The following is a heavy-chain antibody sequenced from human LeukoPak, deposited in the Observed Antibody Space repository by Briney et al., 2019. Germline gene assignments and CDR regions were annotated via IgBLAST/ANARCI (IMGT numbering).Heavy chain of an antibody. J-gene: IGHJ3*02. V-gene: IGHV4-4*07. CDR3: XXDHDILTGPSDAFDI. D-gene: IGHD3-9*01. Sequence: SETLSLTCTVSGGSISSYYWSWIRQPAGKGLEWIGRIYTGGSTNYNPSLKSRVTMSVDTSKNQFSLNLSSVTAADTAVYYCXXDHDILTGPSDAFDIWDQGTMVTVSS. CDR1: GGSISSYY. CDR2: IYTGGST.